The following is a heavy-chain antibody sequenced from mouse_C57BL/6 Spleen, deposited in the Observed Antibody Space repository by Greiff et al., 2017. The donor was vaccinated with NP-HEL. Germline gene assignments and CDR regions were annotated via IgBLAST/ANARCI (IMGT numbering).Heavy chain of an antibody. D-gene: IGHD3-3*01. Sequence: QVQLQQPGAELVKPGASVKLSCKASGYTFTSYWMQWVKQRPGQGLEWIGEIDPSDSYTNYNQKFKGKATLTVDTSSSTAYMQLSSLTSEDSAVYYCASGTRRGYFDYWGQSTTLTVSS. V-gene: IGHV1-50*01. CDR3: ASGTRRGYFDY. J-gene: IGHJ2*01. CDR1: GYTFTSYW. CDR2: IDPSDSYT.